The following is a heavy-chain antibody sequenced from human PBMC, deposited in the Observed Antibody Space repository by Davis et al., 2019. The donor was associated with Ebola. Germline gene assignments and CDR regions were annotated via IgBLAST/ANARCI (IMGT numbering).Heavy chain of an antibody. J-gene: IGHJ4*02. V-gene: IGHV3-30*03. D-gene: IGHD3-10*01. CDR3: ASSPYNTNTSAY. Sequence: GESLTISCAASGFTFSSYGMHWVRQAPGKGLEWVAVISYDGSNKYYADSVQGRFAISRDNSKNTLYVQMNSLRAEDTAVYYCASSPYNTNTSAYWGQGTLVTVSS. CDR1: GFTFSSYG. CDR2: ISYDGSNK.